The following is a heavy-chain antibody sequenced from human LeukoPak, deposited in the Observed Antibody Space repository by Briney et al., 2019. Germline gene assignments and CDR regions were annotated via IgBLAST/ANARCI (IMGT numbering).Heavy chain of an antibody. CDR1: GGSTSSYY. J-gene: IGHJ4*02. Sequence: SETLSLTCTVSGGSTSSYYWSWIRQPPGRGLEWIGYISYSGSTNYNPSLKSRVTISVDTSTNQFSLKLSSVTAADTAVYYCARAVDDSSGYYRIDYWGQGTLVTVSS. CDR3: ARAVDDSSGYYRIDY. D-gene: IGHD3-22*01. CDR2: ISYSGST. V-gene: IGHV4-59*01.